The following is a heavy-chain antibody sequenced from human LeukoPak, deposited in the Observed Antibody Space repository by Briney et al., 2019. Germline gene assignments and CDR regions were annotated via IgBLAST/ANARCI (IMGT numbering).Heavy chain of an antibody. V-gene: IGHV4-34*12. J-gene: IGHJ4*02. D-gene: IGHD3-10*01. CDR3: ARVGYGSGSYYRTQTFDY. Sequence: SETLSLTCVVYGESFSGYYWTWIRQPPGKGLEWIGEIIDTGSTKYNSSLKSRVTISVDTSKNQFSLKLTSVTAADTAVYYCARVGYGSGSYYRTQTFDYWGQGALVTVSS. CDR1: GESFSGYY. CDR2: IIDTGST.